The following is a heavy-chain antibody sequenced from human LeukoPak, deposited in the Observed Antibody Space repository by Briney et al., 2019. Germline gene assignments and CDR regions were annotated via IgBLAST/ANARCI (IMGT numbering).Heavy chain of an antibody. V-gene: IGHV3-66*01. CDR2: VYSGLIK. Sequence: GWSLRLSCAASGFTVSSNYMSCVRQAPGEGLEWGSVVYSGLIKYDAAPVKGRFPIPRDNSKTTLYLQMNSLRAEDTAVYYCASTFYGESPPYWGRGTLVTVS. D-gene: IGHD4-17*01. J-gene: IGHJ4*02. CDR1: GFTVSSNY. CDR3: ASTFYGESPPY.